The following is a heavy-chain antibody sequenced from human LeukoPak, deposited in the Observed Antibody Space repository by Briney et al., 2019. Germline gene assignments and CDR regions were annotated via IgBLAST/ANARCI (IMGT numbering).Heavy chain of an antibody. CDR1: GFTFSTYA. J-gene: IGHJ3*02. D-gene: IGHD5-18*01. CDR2: ISGSGDRT. CDR3: AKGGYSYAQGAFDI. V-gene: IGHV3-23*01. Sequence: GGSLRLSCAASGFTFSTYAMSWVRQAPGKGLEWVSDISGSGDRTDYADSVKGRFTISRDNSKNTLYLQMNSLRAEDTAVYYCAKGGYSYAQGAFDIWGQGTMVTVSS.